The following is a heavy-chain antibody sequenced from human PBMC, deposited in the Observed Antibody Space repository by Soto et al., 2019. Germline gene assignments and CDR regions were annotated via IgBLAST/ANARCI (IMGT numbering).Heavy chain of an antibody. J-gene: IGHJ3*02. CDR2: ISYDGSNK. V-gene: IGHV3-30*18. CDR1: GFTFSSYG. D-gene: IGHD2-21*02. Sequence: GGSLRLSCAASGFTFSSYGMHWVRQAPGKGLEWVAVISYDGSNKYYADSVKGRFTISRDNSKNTLYLQMNSLRAEDTAVYYCAELRLLPHGSDAFDIWGQGTMVTVSS. CDR3: AELRLLPHGSDAFDI.